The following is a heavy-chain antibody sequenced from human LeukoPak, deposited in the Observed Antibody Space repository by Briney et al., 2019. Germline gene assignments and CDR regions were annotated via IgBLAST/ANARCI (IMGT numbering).Heavy chain of an antibody. CDR3: ASQDGFGPFDY. CDR2: IYYSGST. Sequence: SETLSLTCAVYGGSFSGYYWSWIRQPPGKGLEWIASIYYSGSTYYNPSLKSRVTISVDTSKNQFSLKLSSVTAAETAVYYCASQDGFGPFDYWGQGTLVTVSS. CDR1: GGSFSGYY. D-gene: IGHD3-10*01. V-gene: IGHV4-34*01. J-gene: IGHJ4*02.